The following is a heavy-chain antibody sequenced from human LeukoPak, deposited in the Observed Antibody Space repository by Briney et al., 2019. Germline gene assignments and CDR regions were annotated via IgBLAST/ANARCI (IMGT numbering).Heavy chain of an antibody. J-gene: IGHJ5*02. D-gene: IGHD4-11*01. CDR1: GGTFSSYA. V-gene: IGHV1-69*01. CDR2: IIPIFGTA. CDR3: ARVVSAPTALGGWFDP. Sequence: GSSVKVSCKASGGTFSSYAISWVRQAPGQGLEWMGGIIPIFGTANYAQKFQGRVTITADESTSTAYMELSSLRSEDTAVYYCARVVSAPTALGGWFDPWGQGTLVTVSS.